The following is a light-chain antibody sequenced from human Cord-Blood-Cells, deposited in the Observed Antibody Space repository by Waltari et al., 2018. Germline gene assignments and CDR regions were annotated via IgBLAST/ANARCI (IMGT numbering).Light chain of an antibody. J-gene: IGLJ1*01. CDR1: ALPKQY. CDR2: KDS. CDR3: QSADSSGTYV. V-gene: IGLV3-25*03. Sequence: SYELTQPPSVSVSAGQTSRTTCSGDALPKQYAYWYQQKPGQAPVLVIYKDSERPSGIPERFSGSSSGTTVTLTISGVQAEDEADYYCQSADSSGTYVFGTGTKVTVL.